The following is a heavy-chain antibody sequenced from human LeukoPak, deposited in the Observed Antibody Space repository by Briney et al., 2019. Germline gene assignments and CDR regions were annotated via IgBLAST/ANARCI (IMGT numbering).Heavy chain of an antibody. CDR1: GGSFSGYH. Sequence: PSETLSLTCAVYGGSFSGYHWSWIRQPPGKGLEWIGEINHSGSTNYNPSLKSRVTISVDTSKNQFSLKLSSVTAADTAVYYCARATVTPLGDYWGQGTLVTVSS. V-gene: IGHV4-34*01. D-gene: IGHD4-17*01. CDR3: ARATVTPLGDY. J-gene: IGHJ4*02. CDR2: INHSGST.